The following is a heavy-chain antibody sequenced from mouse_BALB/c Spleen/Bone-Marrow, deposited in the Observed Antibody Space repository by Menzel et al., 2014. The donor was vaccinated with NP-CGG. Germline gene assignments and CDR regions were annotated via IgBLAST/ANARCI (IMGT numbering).Heavy chain of an antibody. V-gene: IGHV3-6*02. Sequence: ESGPGLVKPSQSLSLTCSVTGYSITSGYYWNWIRQFPGNKLEWMGYISYDGSNNYNPSLKNRISITRDTSKNQFFLKLNSVTTEDTATYYCVRGNYVDYWGQGTTLTVSS. CDR2: ISYDGSN. J-gene: IGHJ2*01. CDR3: VRGNYVDY. CDR1: GYSITSGYY.